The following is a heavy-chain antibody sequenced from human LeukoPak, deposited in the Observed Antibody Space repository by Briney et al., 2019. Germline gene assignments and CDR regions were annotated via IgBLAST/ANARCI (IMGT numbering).Heavy chain of an antibody. D-gene: IGHD3-22*01. V-gene: IGHV3-33*01. CDR1: GFTFSSYG. J-gene: IGHJ3*02. CDR2: IWYDGSNK. Sequence: GGSLRLSCAASGFTFSSYGMHWVRQAPGKGLEWVAVIWYDGSNKYYADSVKGRFTISRDNSKNTLYLQMNSLRAEDTAVYYCAREMTYYYDSSGHDAFDIWGQGTMVTVSS. CDR3: AREMTYYYDSSGHDAFDI.